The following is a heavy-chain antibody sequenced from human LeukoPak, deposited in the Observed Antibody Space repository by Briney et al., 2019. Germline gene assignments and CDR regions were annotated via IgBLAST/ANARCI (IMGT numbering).Heavy chain of an antibody. D-gene: IGHD2-21*01. Sequence: SETLSLTCTVSGGSISSSYWSWIRQPPGKGLEWIAYIFNSENTNYNPSLKSRVTISLDTSKNQFSLKLSSATAADTAVYYCVRLDPHIDGTSWFFDSWGQGTLVTVSS. CDR2: IFNSENT. J-gene: IGHJ4*02. CDR3: VRLDPHIDGTSWFFDS. CDR1: GGSISSSY. V-gene: IGHV4-4*09.